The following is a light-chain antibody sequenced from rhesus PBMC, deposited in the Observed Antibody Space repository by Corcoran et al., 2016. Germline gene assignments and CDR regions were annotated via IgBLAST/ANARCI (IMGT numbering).Light chain of an antibody. V-gene: IGKV1-74*01. CDR2: KAS. Sequence: DIQMTQSPSSLSASVGDRVTITCRTSENVNNYLNWYQQKTGKAPTLLIYKASTSQSGVPSRFSGSGTGTDYTFTISSLQSEDVATYYCQHNYGTPYSFGQGTKVEIK. CDR1: ENVNNY. CDR3: QHNYGTPYS. J-gene: IGKJ2*01.